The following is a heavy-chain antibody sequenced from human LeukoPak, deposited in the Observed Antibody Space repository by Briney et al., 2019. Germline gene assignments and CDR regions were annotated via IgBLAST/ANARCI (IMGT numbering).Heavy chain of an antibody. Sequence: PSETLSLTCTVSGGSVSSGSYYWSWIRQPPGKGLEWIGYIYYSGSTNYNPSLKSRVTISVDTSKNQFSLKLSSVTAADTAVYYCARDCVYYSDYWGQGTLVTVSS. CDR3: ARDCVYYSDY. CDR2: IYYSGST. CDR1: GGSVSSGSYY. J-gene: IGHJ4*02. D-gene: IGHD2-21*01. V-gene: IGHV4-61*01.